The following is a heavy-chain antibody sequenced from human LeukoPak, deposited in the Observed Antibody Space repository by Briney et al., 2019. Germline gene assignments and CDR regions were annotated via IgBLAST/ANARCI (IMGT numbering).Heavy chain of an antibody. Sequence: GGSLRLSCAASGFTFSSYWMHWVRQVPGKGLVWVARINPGGSSITYADSVKGRFTISRDNSKNTLYLQMNSLRAEDTAVYYCAKFAPRWPLPPGNYWGQGTLVTVSS. V-gene: IGHV3-74*01. D-gene: IGHD4-23*01. J-gene: IGHJ4*02. CDR2: INPGGSSI. CDR3: AKFAPRWPLPPGNY. CDR1: GFTFSSYW.